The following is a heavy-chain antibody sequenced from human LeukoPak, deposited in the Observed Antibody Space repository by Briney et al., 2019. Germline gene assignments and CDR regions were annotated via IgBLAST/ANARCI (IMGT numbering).Heavy chain of an antibody. CDR1: GGTFSSYA. CDR2: IIPILGIA. CDR3: ASPQNYDSSGYYWDYYYGMDV. D-gene: IGHD3-22*01. V-gene: IGHV1-69*04. Sequence: SVTVSCKASGGTFSSYAISWVRQAPGQGLEGMGRIIPILGIANYAQKFQGRVTITADKSTSTAYMELSSLRSEDMAVYYCASPQNYDSSGYYWDYYYGMDVWGQGTTVTVSS. J-gene: IGHJ6*02.